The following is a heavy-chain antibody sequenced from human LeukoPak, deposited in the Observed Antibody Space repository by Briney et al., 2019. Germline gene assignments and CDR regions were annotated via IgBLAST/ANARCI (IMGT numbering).Heavy chain of an antibody. V-gene: IGHV4-39*07. CDR1: GGSISSSSYY. CDR2: IYYSGST. D-gene: IGHD6-19*01. Sequence: SETLSLTCTVSGGSISSSSYYWGWIRQPPGKGLEWIGSIYYSGSTYYNPSLKSRVTISVDTSKNQFSLKLSSVTAADTVVYYCARSGGWQSPFDYWGQGTLVTVSS. CDR3: ARSGGWQSPFDY. J-gene: IGHJ4*02.